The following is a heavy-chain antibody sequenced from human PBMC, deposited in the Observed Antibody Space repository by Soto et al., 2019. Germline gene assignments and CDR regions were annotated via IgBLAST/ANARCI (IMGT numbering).Heavy chain of an antibody. CDR3: ARDQGGEFLKGSGMDV. CDR2: IYYSGGT. Sequence: QVQLQESGPGLVKPSETLSLTCTVSGDSISRYYWSGIRLSRGKGLEWIGYIYYSGGTNYNPSVKSRVTISVDRTKNQFSLKLSSVTAADTAVYYCARDQGGEFLKGSGMDVWGQGTTVTVSS. J-gene: IGHJ6*02. CDR1: GDSISRYY. V-gene: IGHV4-59*01. D-gene: IGHD3-10*01.